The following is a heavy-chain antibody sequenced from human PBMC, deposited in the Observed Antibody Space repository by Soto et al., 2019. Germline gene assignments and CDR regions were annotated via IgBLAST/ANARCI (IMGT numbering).Heavy chain of an antibody. D-gene: IGHD3-9*01. CDR2: ISHDGRQK. CDR3: AKDVYFDSYYFDQ. CDR1: RFSVTSHA. J-gene: IGHJ4*02. Sequence: GGSLRLSCAACRFSVTSHAMHWVRQAPGKGLEWVAVISHDGRQKHYIDSVRGRFTLSRDESDNTVYLQMNSLRREDTAMYYCAKDVYFDSYYFDQWGQGTLVTVSS. V-gene: IGHV3-30*04.